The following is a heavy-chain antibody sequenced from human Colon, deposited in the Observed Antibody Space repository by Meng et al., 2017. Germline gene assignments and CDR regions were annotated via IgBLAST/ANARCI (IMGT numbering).Heavy chain of an antibody. D-gene: IGHD5-18*01. CDR1: GDSVSSSTAA. J-gene: IGHJ4*02. Sequence: QVKLKQSGPGLVKPSQTLSLTCVISGDSVSSSTAAWNWIRQSPSRGLEWLGRTYYRSKWYNEYAVSVKSRMTFNSDTSKNQVSLQVNSVTPEDTAVYYCARSHGYSYGLPLDYWGQGILVTVSS. V-gene: IGHV6-1*01. CDR2: TYYRSKWYN. CDR3: ARSHGYSYGLPLDY.